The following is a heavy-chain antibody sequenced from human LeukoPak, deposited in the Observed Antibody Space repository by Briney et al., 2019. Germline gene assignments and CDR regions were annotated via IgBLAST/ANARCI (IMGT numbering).Heavy chain of an antibody. CDR1: GFTFSSYA. D-gene: IGHD6-13*01. Sequence: PGGSLRLSCAASGFTFSSYAMSWVRQAPGKGLEWVSYISSSGSTIYYADSVKGRFTISRDNAKNSLYLQMNSLRAGDTAVYYCARVGAAAVPDYYYYYGMDVWGQGTTVTVSS. CDR3: ARVGAAAVPDYYYYYGMDV. J-gene: IGHJ6*02. CDR2: ISSSGSTI. V-gene: IGHV3-48*03.